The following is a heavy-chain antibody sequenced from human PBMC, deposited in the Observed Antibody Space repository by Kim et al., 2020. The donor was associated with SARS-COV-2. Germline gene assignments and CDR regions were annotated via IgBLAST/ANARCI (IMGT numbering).Heavy chain of an antibody. J-gene: IGHJ4*02. V-gene: IGHV1-3*01. CDR3: ARSVDTAMVMGPFDY. D-gene: IGHD5-18*01. Sequence: HKFQGRVTITRDTSASTAYMELSSLRSEDTAVYYCARSVDTAMVMGPFDYWGQGTLVTVSS.